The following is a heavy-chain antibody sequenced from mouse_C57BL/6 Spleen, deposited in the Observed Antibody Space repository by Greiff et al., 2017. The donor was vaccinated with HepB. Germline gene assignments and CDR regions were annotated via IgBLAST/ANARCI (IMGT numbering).Heavy chain of an antibody. J-gene: IGHJ2*01. CDR1: GYTFTDYY. V-gene: IGHV1-76*01. CDR3: ARERDLRGWFDY. Sequence: QVQLKQSGAELVRPGASVKLSCKASGYTFTDYYINWVKQRPGQGLEWIARIYPGSGNTYYNEKFKGKATLTAEKSSSTAYMQLSSLTSEDSAVYFCARERDLRGWFDYWGQGTTLTVSS. CDR2: IYPGSGNT.